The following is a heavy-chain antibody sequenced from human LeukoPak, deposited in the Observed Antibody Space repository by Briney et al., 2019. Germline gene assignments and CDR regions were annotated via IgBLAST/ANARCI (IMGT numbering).Heavy chain of an antibody. CDR1: GYSISSGYY. Sequence: SETLSLTCTVSGYSISSGYYWGWIRPPPGKGLEWIGSIYHSGSTYYNPSLKSRVTISVDTSKNQFSLKLSSVTAADTAVYYFARGTNWFDPWGQGTLVTVSS. J-gene: IGHJ5*02. CDR3: ARGTNWFDP. CDR2: IYHSGST. V-gene: IGHV4-38-2*02.